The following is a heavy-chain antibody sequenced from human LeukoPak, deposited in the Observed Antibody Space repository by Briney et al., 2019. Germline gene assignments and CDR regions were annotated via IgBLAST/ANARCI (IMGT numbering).Heavy chain of an antibody. CDR3: ASEVGTTDY. CDR1: GYTFTSYG. V-gene: IGHV1-18*01. D-gene: IGHD1-26*01. J-gene: IGHJ4*02. Sequence: ASVKVSCKASGYTFTSYGISWVRQAPGQGLEWMGWISAYNGNTNYAQKLQGRVTMTRDTSTSTVYMELSSLRSEDTAVYYCASEVGTTDYWGQGTLVTVSS. CDR2: ISAYNGNT.